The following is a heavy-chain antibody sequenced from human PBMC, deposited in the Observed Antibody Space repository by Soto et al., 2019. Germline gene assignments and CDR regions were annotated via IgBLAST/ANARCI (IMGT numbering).Heavy chain of an antibody. V-gene: IGHV4-61*01. Sequence: SETLSLTCTVSGGSVSSGSYYWSWIRQPPGKGLEWIGYIYYSGSTNYNPSLKSRVTISVDTSKNQFSLKLSSVTAADTAVYYSARAKYDSSEGGMDVWGQGPTVTVYS. CDR1: GGSVSSGSYY. CDR2: IYYSGST. CDR3: ARAKYDSSEGGMDV. D-gene: IGHD3-22*01. J-gene: IGHJ6*02.